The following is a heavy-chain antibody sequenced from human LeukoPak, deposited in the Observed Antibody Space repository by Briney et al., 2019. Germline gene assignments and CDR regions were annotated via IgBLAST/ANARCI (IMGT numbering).Heavy chain of an antibody. CDR3: ARDGLLTRTGMDV. CDR2: IIPMLGTA. J-gene: IGHJ6*03. V-gene: IGHV1-69*16. CDR1: GGCLSDYT. D-gene: IGHD3/OR15-3a*01. Sequence: SVKVSCKASGGCLSDYTISWVRQAPGQGLEWMGGIIPMLGTAKYAQNFQGRVTITTDDSSSTVYMELSSLRFEDTASYFCARDGLLTRTGMDVWGKGTTVTVSS.